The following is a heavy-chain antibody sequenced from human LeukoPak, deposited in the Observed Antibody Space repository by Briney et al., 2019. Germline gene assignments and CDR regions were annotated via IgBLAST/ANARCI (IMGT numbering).Heavy chain of an antibody. J-gene: IGHJ4*02. CDR1: GYSISSGYY. V-gene: IGHV4-38-2*02. CDR2: IYHSGST. CDR3: ARIEYSSSCDY. Sequence: SETLSLTCTVSGYSISSGYYWGWIRQPPGKGLEWIGNIYHSGSTYYNPSLKSRVTISVDTSKNHFSPKLSSVTAADTAVYYCARIEYSSSCDYWGQGTLVTVSS. D-gene: IGHD6-6*01.